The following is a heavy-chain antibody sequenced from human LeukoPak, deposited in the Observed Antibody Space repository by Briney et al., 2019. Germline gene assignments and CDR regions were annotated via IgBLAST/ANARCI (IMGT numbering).Heavy chain of an antibody. Sequence: GGSLRLSCAASGFTFSSYGMSWVRQAPGKGLEWVSAISGSGGSTYCADSVKGRFTISRDNSKNTLYLQMNSLRAEDTAVYYCAKDQEWYAYYDILGDYWGQGTLVTVSS. V-gene: IGHV3-23*01. CDR3: AKDQEWYAYYDILGDY. J-gene: IGHJ4*02. CDR2: ISGSGGST. CDR1: GFTFSSYG. D-gene: IGHD3-9*01.